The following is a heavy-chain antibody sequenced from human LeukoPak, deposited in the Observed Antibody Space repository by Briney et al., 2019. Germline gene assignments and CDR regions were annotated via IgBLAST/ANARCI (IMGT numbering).Heavy chain of an antibody. J-gene: IGHJ4*02. V-gene: IGHV4-38-2*01. CDR1: GYSISSGYY. D-gene: IGHD2-21*01. Sequence: SETLSLTCVVSGYSISSGYYWGWIRQPPGKGLEWIGSIYHSGSTYYNPSLKSRVTLSVDTSKNQFSLKLSSVTAADMAVYYCARIEGYLDYWGQGTLVTVS. CDR3: ARIEGYLDY. CDR2: IYHSGST.